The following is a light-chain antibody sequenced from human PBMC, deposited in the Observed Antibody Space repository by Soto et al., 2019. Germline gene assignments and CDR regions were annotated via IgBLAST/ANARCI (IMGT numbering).Light chain of an antibody. Sequence: EIVLTQSPGTRSLSPGERATLSCRASQSVSSSYLAWYQQKPGQAPRLLIYGTSSRATAIPDRFSGSGSGTDFTLTISRLEPEDFAVYYCQQYGSSSWTFGQGTKVEIK. CDR1: QSVSSSY. V-gene: IGKV3-20*01. J-gene: IGKJ1*01. CDR3: QQYGSSSWT. CDR2: GTS.